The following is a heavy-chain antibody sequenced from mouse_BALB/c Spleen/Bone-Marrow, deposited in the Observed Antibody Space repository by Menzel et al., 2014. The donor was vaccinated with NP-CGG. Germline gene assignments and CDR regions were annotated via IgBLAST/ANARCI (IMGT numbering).Heavy chain of an antibody. Sequence: VQLQQSGPGLVAPSQSLSITCTVSGFSLTGYGINWVRQPPGKGLEWLGMIWGDGNTDYNSALKSRLSISKDNSKSQVFLKMNSPQTDDTARYYCARAPGYDLYYAMDYWGQGTSVTVSS. V-gene: IGHV2-6-7*01. CDR1: GFSLTGYG. CDR2: IWGDGNT. J-gene: IGHJ4*01. CDR3: ARAPGYDLYYAMDY. D-gene: IGHD1-2*01.